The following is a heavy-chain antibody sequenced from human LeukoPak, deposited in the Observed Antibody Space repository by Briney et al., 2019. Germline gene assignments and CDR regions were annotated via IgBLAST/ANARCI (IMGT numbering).Heavy chain of an antibody. V-gene: IGHV3-48*03. CDR2: ISSSGSNI. CDR1: GFTFSSSE. D-gene: IGHD3-16*02. Sequence: GGSLRLSCAASGFTFSSSEMNWVRQAPGKGLEWVSYISSSGSNIYYADSVKGRFTISRDNAKNSLYLQMNSLRDEDTAVYYCARGGLYDYVWGSYRRQSFDYWGQGTLVTVSS. J-gene: IGHJ4*02. CDR3: ARGGLYDYVWGSYRRQSFDY.